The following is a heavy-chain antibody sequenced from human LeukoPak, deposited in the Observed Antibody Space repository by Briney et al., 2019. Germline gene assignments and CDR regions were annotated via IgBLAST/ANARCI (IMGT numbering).Heavy chain of an antibody. D-gene: IGHD6-6*01. CDR2: ISGSGGST. J-gene: IGHJ4*02. CDR1: GFTFSSYA. Sequence: GGSLRLSCAASGFTFSSYAMSWVRQAPGKGLEWVSAISGSGGSTYYADSVKGRFTISRDNAKNSLYLQMNSLRAEDTAVYYCARDRGEGSSTPIDYWGQGTLVTVSS. CDR3: ARDRGEGSSTPIDY. V-gene: IGHV3-23*01.